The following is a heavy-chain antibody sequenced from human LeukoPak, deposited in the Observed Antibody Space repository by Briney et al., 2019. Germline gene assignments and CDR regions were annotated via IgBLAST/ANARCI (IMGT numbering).Heavy chain of an antibody. CDR1: GYTFTGNY. CDR2: INPNSGGT. J-gene: IGHJ6*03. V-gene: IGHV1-2*02. CDR3: ARVGKDIVVVPAAIEAIYYYYMDV. Sequence: GASVKVTCKASGYTFTGNYMHWVRQPPGQGLEWMVWINPNSGGTNYAQKLQGRVTMTRDTSISTTYMELSRLRSDDTAVYYCARVGKDIVVVPAAIEAIYYYYMDVWGEGTTVTVSS. D-gene: IGHD2-2*02.